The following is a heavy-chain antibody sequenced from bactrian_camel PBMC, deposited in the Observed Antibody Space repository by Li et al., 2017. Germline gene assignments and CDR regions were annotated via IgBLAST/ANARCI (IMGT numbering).Heavy chain of an antibody. Sequence: HVQLVESGGGSAQAGGSLRLSCVVSGSTYSRYYMGWFRQVAGKEREGVATISNDGTPTYADSVVGRFTIAIDNAKRTVYLQMNSLKPEDTAMYYCAARSRIVVPRCGFGGYPYWGQGTQVTVS. CDR3: AARSRIVVPRCGFGGYPY. CDR2: ISNDGTP. J-gene: IGHJ4*01. V-gene: IGHV3S9*01. CDR1: GSTYSRYY. D-gene: IGHD7*01.